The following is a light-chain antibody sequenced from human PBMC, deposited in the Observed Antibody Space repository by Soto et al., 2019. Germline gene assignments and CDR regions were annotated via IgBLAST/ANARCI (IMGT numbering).Light chain of an antibody. CDR2: AAS. Sequence: IQFAQCRSSLAASLGDRVTITYRASQGISNYLAWYQQKPGKVPKLLIYAASTLQSGVPSRFSGSGSGADFTLTIPSLQPEDVATYYCQKYNSARWTFGQGTKV. V-gene: IGKV1-27*01. CDR1: QGISNY. J-gene: IGKJ1*01. CDR3: QKYNSARWT.